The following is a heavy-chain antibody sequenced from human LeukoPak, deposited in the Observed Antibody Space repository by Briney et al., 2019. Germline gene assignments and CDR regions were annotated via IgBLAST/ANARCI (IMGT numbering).Heavy chain of an antibody. CDR2: ISSSGNYI. CDR3: ASSIVVVTARYNWFDP. Sequence: GGSLRLSCAVSGFTFSSFGMNWVRQVPGKGLEWVSSISSSGNYIYYADSVKGRFTISRDNAKNSLYLQMNSLRAEDTAVYYCASSIVVVTARYNWFDPWGQGTLVTVSS. D-gene: IGHD2-21*02. V-gene: IGHV3-21*01. CDR1: GFTFSSFG. J-gene: IGHJ5*02.